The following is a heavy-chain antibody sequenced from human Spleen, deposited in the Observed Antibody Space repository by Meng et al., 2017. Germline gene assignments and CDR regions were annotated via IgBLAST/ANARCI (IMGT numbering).Heavy chain of an antibody. D-gene: IGHD3/OR15-3a*01. CDR1: GYSFTNYW. CDR3: ARGDTSSQQRSLDWFIAH. Sequence: GEPPKISRKGSGYSFTNYWIGWVRQMPGKDLEWMGIIYPDDSETRISPSFQGQVSISAVKSISTAYVHWTSLKASGTAMYYCARGDTSSQQRSLDWFIAHWGQGTLVTVSS. J-gene: IGHJ5*02. CDR2: IYPDDSET. V-gene: IGHV5-51*01.